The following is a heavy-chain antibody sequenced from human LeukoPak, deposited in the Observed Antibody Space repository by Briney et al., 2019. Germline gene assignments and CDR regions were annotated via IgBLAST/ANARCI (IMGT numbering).Heavy chain of an antibody. J-gene: IGHJ5*02. Sequence: GSSVKVSCKASGGTFSSYAISWVRQAPGQGLEWMGGIIPIFGTANYAQKFQGRVTITTDESTSTAYMELSSLRSEDTAVYYRARSLASGYDYNWFDPWGQGTLVTVSS. CDR3: ARSLASGYDYNWFDP. CDR1: GGTFSSYA. V-gene: IGHV1-69*05. D-gene: IGHD5-12*01. CDR2: IIPIFGTA.